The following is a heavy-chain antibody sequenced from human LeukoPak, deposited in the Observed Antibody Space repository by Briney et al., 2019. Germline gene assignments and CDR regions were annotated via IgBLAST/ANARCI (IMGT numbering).Heavy chain of an antibody. J-gene: IGHJ3*02. CDR1: GVTFTSYA. V-gene: IGHV3-23*01. D-gene: IGHD2-21*02. Sequence: PGGSLRLSCAASGVTFTSYAMSWVRQAPGKGLEWVSAISGSGGTRYSADSVKGRFTISRDISKKTVHLQMNSLRAGDTAVYYCARTSTATDAFDISGQGTMLTVSS. CDR2: ISGSGGTR. CDR3: ARTSTATDAFDI.